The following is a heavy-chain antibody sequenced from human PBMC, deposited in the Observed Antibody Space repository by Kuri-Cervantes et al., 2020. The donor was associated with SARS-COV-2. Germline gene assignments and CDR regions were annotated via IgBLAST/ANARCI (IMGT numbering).Heavy chain of an antibody. V-gene: IGHV4-39*01. Sequence: SETLSLTCTVSGGSISSSSYYWGWIRQPPGKGLEWIGSIYYSGSTYYNLSLKSRVTISVDTSKNQFSLKLSSVTAADTAVYYCARHVYYDILTGYYNTRGGFDYWGQGTLVTVSS. CDR3: ARHVYYDILTGYYNTRGGFDY. J-gene: IGHJ4*02. CDR2: IYYSGST. CDR1: GGSISSSSYY. D-gene: IGHD3-9*01.